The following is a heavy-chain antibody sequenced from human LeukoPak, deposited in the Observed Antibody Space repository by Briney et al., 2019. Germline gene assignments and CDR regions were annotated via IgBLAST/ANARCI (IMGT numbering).Heavy chain of an antibody. CDR1: GGTFSSYA. Sequence: ASVKVSCKASGGTFSSYAISWVRQAPGQGLEWMGGIIPIFGTANYAQKFQGRVTITTDESTSTAYMELSSLRSEDMAVYYCVRTWDPYTFDYWGQGTLVTVSS. CDR3: VRTWDPYTFDY. D-gene: IGHD2-2*02. J-gene: IGHJ4*02. V-gene: IGHV1-69*05. CDR2: IIPIFGTA.